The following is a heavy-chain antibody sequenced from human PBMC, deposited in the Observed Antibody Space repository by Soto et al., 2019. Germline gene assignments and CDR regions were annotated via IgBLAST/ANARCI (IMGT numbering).Heavy chain of an antibody. CDR1: GGSISSYY. CDR2: IYTSGST. V-gene: IGHV4-4*07. D-gene: IGHD4-4*01. J-gene: IGHJ6*02. Sequence: QVQLQESGPGLVKPSETLSLTCTVSGGSISSYYWSWIRQPAGKGLEWIGRIYTSGSTNYNPSLKSRVTMSVDTSKNQFSLKLSSVTAADTAVYYCARGDYSHSDYYYYYGMDVWGQGTTVTVSS. CDR3: ARGDYSHSDYYYYYGMDV.